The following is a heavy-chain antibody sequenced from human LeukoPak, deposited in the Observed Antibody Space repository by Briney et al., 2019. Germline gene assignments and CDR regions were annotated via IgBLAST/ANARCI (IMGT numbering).Heavy chain of an antibody. CDR1: GGSISSYY. CDR3: AREEALGSGSFDY. CDR2: IYYSGST. Sequence: PSETLSLTCTVSGGSISSYYWSWIRQPPGKGLEWIGYIYYSGSTNYNPSLKSRVTISVDTSKNQFSLKLSSVTAADTAVYYCAREEALGSGSFDYWGQGTLVTVSS. V-gene: IGHV4-59*01. J-gene: IGHJ4*02. D-gene: IGHD1-26*01.